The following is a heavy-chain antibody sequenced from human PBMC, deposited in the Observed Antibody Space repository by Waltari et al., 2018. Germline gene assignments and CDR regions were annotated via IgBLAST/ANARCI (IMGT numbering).Heavy chain of an antibody. D-gene: IGHD3-22*01. Sequence: QVQLQQWGAGLLKPSETLSLTCAVYGGSFSGYYWSWIRQPPGKGLEWIGEINHSGSTNDNPSLKSRVTISVDTSKNQFSLKLSSVTAADTAVYYCARGSGSGYYVYWGQGTLVTVSS. J-gene: IGHJ4*02. CDR2: INHSGST. CDR1: GGSFSGYY. V-gene: IGHV4-34*01. CDR3: ARGSGSGYYVY.